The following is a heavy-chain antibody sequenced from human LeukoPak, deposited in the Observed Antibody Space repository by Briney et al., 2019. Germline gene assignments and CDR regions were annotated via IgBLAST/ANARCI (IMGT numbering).Heavy chain of an antibody. Sequence: GGSLRLSCAAPGFTFDDHGMSWVRQAPGKGLKWVSSIDWNGGSIGYADSVKGRFTISRDNAKNSLYLQMNSLRAEDTAVYYCATTAGRWLLLGDDYWGQGTLVTVSS. D-gene: IGHD5-12*01. V-gene: IGHV3-20*04. CDR1: GFTFDDHG. J-gene: IGHJ4*02. CDR2: IDWNGGSI. CDR3: ATTAGRWLLLGDDY.